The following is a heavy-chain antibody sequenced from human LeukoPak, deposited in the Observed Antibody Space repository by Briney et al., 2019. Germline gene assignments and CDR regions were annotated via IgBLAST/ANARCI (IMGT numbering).Heavy chain of an antibody. CDR2: ISGSGGST. J-gene: IGHJ4*02. CDR1: GFTFSSYA. V-gene: IGHV3-23*01. D-gene: IGHD2-2*02. Sequence: GGSLRLSCAASGFTFSSYAMSWVRQAPGKGLEWVSAISGSGGSTYYADSVKGRFTISRDNSKNTLYLQMNSLRAEDTAVYYCAKDPNDIVVVPAAIREGGYFDYWGQGTLVTVSS. CDR3: AKDPNDIVVVPAAIREGGYFDY.